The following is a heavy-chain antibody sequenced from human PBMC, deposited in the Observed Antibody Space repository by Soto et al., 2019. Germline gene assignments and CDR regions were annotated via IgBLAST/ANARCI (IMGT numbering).Heavy chain of an antibody. CDR1: GYTFTGYY. V-gene: IGHV1-3*01. D-gene: IGHD3-9*01. Sequence: ASVKVSCKASGYTFTGYYMHWVRQAPGQRLEWMGWINAGNGNTKYSQKFQGRVTITRDTSASTAYMELSSLRSEDTAVYYCARATGLYDILTGYYDYYYGMDVWGQGTTVTVSS. CDR3: ARATGLYDILTGYYDYYYGMDV. J-gene: IGHJ6*02. CDR2: INAGNGNT.